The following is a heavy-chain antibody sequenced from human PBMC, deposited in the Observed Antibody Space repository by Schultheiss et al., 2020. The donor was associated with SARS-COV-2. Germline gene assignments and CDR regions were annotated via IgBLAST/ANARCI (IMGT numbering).Heavy chain of an antibody. J-gene: IGHJ4*02. D-gene: IGHD3-3*01. CDR2: ISYDGSNK. Sequence: GGSLRLSCAASGFTFSDYYMSWIRQAPGKGLEWVAVISYDGSNKYYADSVKGRFTISRDNSKNTLYLQMNSLRAEDTAVYYCARANYDFWSGPPVYWGQGTLVTVSS. CDR1: GFTFSDYY. CDR3: ARANYDFWSGPPVY. V-gene: IGHV3-30*03.